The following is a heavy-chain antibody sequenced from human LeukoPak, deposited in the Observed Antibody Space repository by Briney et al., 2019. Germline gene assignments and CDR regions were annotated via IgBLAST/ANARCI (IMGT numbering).Heavy chain of an antibody. J-gene: IGHJ6*03. CDR3: ARVPMTTVTTRDYYYMDV. CDR2: IYYSGST. CDR1: GGSISSYY. V-gene: IGHV4-59*01. D-gene: IGHD4-17*01. Sequence: PSETLSLTCTVSGGSISSYYWSWIRQPPGKGLEWIGYIYYSGSTNYNPSLKSRVTISVDTSKNQFSLKLSSVTAADTAVYYCARVPMTTVTTRDYYYMDVWGKGTTVTIYS.